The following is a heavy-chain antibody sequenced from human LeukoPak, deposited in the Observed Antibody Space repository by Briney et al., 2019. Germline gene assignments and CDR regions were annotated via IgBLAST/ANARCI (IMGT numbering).Heavy chain of an antibody. CDR2: IYYSGST. J-gene: IGHJ4*02. V-gene: IGHV4-39*07. Sequence: SETLSLTCTVSGGSISSSSYYWGWIRQPPGKGLERIGSIYYSGSTYYNPSLKSRVTISVDTSKNQFSLKLSSVTAADTAVYYCARDVAIAARPSGFDYWGQGTLVTVSS. D-gene: IGHD6-6*01. CDR1: GGSISSSSYY. CDR3: ARDVAIAARPSGFDY.